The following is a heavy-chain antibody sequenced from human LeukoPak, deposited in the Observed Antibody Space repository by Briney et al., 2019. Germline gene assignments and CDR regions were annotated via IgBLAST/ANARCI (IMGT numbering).Heavy chain of an antibody. J-gene: IGHJ4*02. D-gene: IGHD3-10*01. CDR2: INPNSGGT. V-gene: IGHV1-2*06. Sequence: RASVKVSCKASGYTFTGYYMHWVRQAPGQGLEWMGRINPNSGGTNYAQKFQGRVTMTRDTSTSTVYMELSSLRSEDTAVYYCASLGSGSSPIIDFDYWGQGTLVTVSS. CDR3: ASLGSGSSPIIDFDY. CDR1: GYTFTGYY.